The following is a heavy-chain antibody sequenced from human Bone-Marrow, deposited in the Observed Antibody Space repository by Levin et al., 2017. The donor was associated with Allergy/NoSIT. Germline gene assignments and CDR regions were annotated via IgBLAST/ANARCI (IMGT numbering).Heavy chain of an antibody. V-gene: IGHV1-46*01. CDR1: GYTFTTYY. Sequence: GESLKISCQASGYTFTTYYIHWVRQAPGQGLEWMGAINPSGGITSFAQKFQDRVTMTRDTSTDTVNMELSSLRSDDTAVYYCARDQSFGFWTGSSYFSGPDVWGQGTTVTVSS. CDR3: ARDQSFGFWTGSSYFSGPDV. CDR2: INPSGGIT. J-gene: IGHJ6*02. D-gene: IGHD3/OR15-3a*01.